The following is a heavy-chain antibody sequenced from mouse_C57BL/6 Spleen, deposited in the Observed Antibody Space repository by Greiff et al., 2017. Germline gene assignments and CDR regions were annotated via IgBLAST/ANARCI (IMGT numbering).Heavy chain of an antibody. D-gene: IGHD2-4*01. J-gene: IGHJ1*03. CDR2: ISDGGSYT. CDR1: GFTFSSYA. CDR3: AREYDYDWYFDV. V-gene: IGHV5-4*01. Sequence: EVKLVESGGGLVKPGGSLKLSCAASGFTFSSYAMSWVRQTPEKRLEWVATISDGGSYTYYPDNVKGRFTISRDNAKNNLYMQMSHLKSEDTAMYYCAREYDYDWYFDVWGTGTTVTVSS.